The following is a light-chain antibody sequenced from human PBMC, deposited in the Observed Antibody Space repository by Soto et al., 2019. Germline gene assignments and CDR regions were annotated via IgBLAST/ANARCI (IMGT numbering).Light chain of an antibody. V-gene: IGLV2-8*01. Sequence: QSALTQPPPASGSPGQSVTISCTGTSSDVGGYNYVSWYQQHPGKAPKLIIYDVSKRPSGVPDRFSGSRSGNTASLTVSGLQAEDEADYYCSSYAGSNIYVFGTGTKLTVL. CDR2: DVS. J-gene: IGLJ1*01. CDR3: SSYAGSNIYV. CDR1: SSDVGGYNY.